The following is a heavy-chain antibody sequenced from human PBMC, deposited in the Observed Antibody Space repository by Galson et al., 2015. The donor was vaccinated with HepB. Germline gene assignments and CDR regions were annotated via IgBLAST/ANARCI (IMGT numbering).Heavy chain of an antibody. V-gene: IGHV1-69*13. Sequence: SVKVSCKASGGTFSSYAISWVRQAPGQGLEWMGGIIPIFGTANYAQKFQGRVTITADESTSTAYMELSSLRSEDTAVYYCARDHWSGPYYYDSSGYEGSYYVDYWGQGTLVTVSS. CDR3: ARDHWSGPYYYDSSGYEGSYYVDY. CDR2: IIPIFGTA. J-gene: IGHJ4*02. D-gene: IGHD3-22*01. CDR1: GGTFSSYA.